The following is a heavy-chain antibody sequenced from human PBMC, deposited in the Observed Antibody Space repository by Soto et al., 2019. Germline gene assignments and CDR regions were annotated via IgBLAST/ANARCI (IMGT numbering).Heavy chain of an antibody. Sequence: EVQLVESGGGLIQPGGSLRLSCAASGFTISGYYITWVRQAPGKGLEWVSVIFSGDNTFYSDSVKGRFTISRDSSKNTVYLQMNRLRGDDTAVYFCATGLTLPVRPSFDTWGQGTLLTVSS. CDR3: ATGLTLPVRPSFDT. V-gene: IGHV3-53*01. CDR1: GFTISGYY. D-gene: IGHD2-8*02. J-gene: IGHJ5*02. CDR2: IFSGDNT.